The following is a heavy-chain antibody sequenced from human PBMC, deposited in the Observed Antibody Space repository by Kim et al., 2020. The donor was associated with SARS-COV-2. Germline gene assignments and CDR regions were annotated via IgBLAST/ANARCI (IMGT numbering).Heavy chain of an antibody. D-gene: IGHD3-10*01. CDR1: GFTFSSYG. J-gene: IGHJ6*04. Sequence: GGSLRLSCAASGFTFSSYGIHWVRQAPGKGLEWVAVISYDGSNKYYADSVKGRFTISRDNSKNTLYLQMNSLRPEDTAVYYCAKDLGDIIFSSGAMDVWGKGTTVTVSS. CDR2: ISYDGSNK. V-gene: IGHV3-30*18. CDR3: AKDLGDIIFSSGAMDV.